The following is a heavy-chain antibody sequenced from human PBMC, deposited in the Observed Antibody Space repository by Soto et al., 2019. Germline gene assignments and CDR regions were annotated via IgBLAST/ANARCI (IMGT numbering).Heavy chain of an antibody. V-gene: IGHV3-23*01. D-gene: IGHD2-21*02. CDR1: GFTFSSCA. CDR3: AKVAYCGGDCYFDAFDI. Sequence: GGSLRLSCAASGFTFSSCAMSWVRQAPGKGLEWVSAISGSGGSTYYADSVKGRFTISRDNSNNTLYLQMNSLRAEDTAVYYCAKVAYCGGDCYFDAFDIWGQGTMVTVSS. CDR2: ISGSGGST. J-gene: IGHJ3*02.